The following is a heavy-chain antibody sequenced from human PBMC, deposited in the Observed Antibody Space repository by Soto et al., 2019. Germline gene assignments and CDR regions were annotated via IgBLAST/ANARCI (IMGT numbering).Heavy chain of an antibody. CDR1: GGSISSGGYS. CDR3: ARDHLEGNWFDP. Sequence: QLQLQESGSGLVRPSQTLSLTCAVSGGSISSGGYSWNWIRQPPGKGLEWIGYIYHSGSNIYNPSIRQRVTISVDKSKNKFSLKLSSVTAADTAVYYCARDHLEGNWFDPWGQGTLVTVSS. V-gene: IGHV4-30-2*01. J-gene: IGHJ5*02. CDR2: IYHSGSN.